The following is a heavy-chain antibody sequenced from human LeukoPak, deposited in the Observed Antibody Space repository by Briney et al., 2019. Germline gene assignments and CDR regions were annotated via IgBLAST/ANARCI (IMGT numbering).Heavy chain of an antibody. CDR2: ISGSGGST. D-gene: IGHD5-18*01. V-gene: IGHV3-23*01. Sequence: GGSLRLSCAASGFTFSSYGMSWVRQAPGKGLEWVSAISGSGGSTHYADSVKGRFTISRDNSKNTLYLQMNSLRAEDTAVYYCAKDKKLWPPNGFVYWGQGTLVTVSS. CDR3: AKDKKLWPPNGFVY. J-gene: IGHJ4*02. CDR1: GFTFSSYG.